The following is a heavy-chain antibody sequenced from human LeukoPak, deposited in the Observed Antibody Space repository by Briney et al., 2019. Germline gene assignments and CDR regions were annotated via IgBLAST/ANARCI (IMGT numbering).Heavy chain of an antibody. CDR3: ARGGYSGYDDAFDI. V-gene: IGHV3-7*01. CDR2: IKQDGSEK. CDR1: GFTFSNAW. Sequence: GGSLRLSCAASGFTFSNAWMSWVRQAPGKGLEWVANIKQDGSEKYYVDSVKGRFTISRDNAKTSLYLQMNSLRAEDTAVYYCARGGYSGYDDAFDIWGQGTMVTVSS. D-gene: IGHD5-12*01. J-gene: IGHJ3*02.